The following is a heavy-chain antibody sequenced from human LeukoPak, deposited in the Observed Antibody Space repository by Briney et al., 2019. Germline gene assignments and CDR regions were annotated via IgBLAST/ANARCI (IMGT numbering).Heavy chain of an antibody. CDR2: IRYDGSNK. CDR1: GFTFSSHG. J-gene: IGHJ4*02. V-gene: IGHV3-30*02. CDR3: ARESGSGSYGYFDY. D-gene: IGHD3-10*01. Sequence: GGSLRLSCAASGFTFSSHGMHWVRQAPGKGLEWVAFIRYDGSNKYYADSVKGRFTISRDNSKNTLYLEMNSLRAEDTAVYYCARESGSGSYGYFDYWGQGTLVTVSS.